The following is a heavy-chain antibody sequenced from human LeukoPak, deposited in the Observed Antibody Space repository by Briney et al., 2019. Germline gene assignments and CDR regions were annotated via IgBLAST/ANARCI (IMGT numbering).Heavy chain of an antibody. CDR3: ATNGPRLLWFGELSGGDY. Sequence: ASVKVSCNVSGSTLPELSMHWVRRAAGKGREWMGGFDPEDGETIYAQKFQGRVTMTEDTSTDTAYMELSSLRSEDTAVYYCATNGPRLLWFGELSGGDYWGQGTLVTVSS. D-gene: IGHD3-10*01. CDR1: GSTLPELS. J-gene: IGHJ4*02. V-gene: IGHV1-24*01. CDR2: FDPEDGET.